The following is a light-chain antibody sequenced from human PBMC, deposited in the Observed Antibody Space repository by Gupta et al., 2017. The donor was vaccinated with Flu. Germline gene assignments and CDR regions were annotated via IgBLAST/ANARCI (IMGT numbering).Light chain of an antibody. CDR3: QQRSNWPPLT. CDR1: QSVSSY. CDR2: DAS. J-gene: IGKJ4*01. Sequence: EIVLTQSPATLSLSPGERATLSCRASQSVSSYLAWYQQKPGQAPRLLTYDASNRATGIPARFSGSGAGTDFTLTISSLEPEDFAVYYCQQRSNWPPLTFGGGTKVEIK. V-gene: IGKV3-11*01.